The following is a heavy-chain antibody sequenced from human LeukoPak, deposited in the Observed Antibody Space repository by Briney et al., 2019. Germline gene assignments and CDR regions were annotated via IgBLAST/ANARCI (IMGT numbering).Heavy chain of an antibody. Sequence: GSLRLSCAASGFTFSSYWMSWVRQAPGKGLEWVANIKQDGSEKYYVDSVKGRFTISRDNAKNSLYLQMNSLRAEDTAVYYCARDQKGSGSYYIPGYYYGMDVWGQGTTVTVSS. J-gene: IGHJ6*02. CDR1: GFTFSSYW. D-gene: IGHD3-10*01. CDR3: ARDQKGSGSYYIPGYYYGMDV. V-gene: IGHV3-7*01. CDR2: IKQDGSEK.